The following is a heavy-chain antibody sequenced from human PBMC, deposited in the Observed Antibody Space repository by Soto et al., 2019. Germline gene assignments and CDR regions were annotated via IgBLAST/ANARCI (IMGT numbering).Heavy chain of an antibody. J-gene: IGHJ4*02. D-gene: IGHD3-16*02. Sequence: SETLSLTCTVSGGSISSYYWSWIRQPPGKGLEWIGYIYYSGSTNYNPSLKSRVTISVDTSKNQFSLKLSSVTAADTAVYYCARFSPTYRYFDYWGQGTLVTVSS. CDR1: GGSISSYY. CDR2: IYYSGST. V-gene: IGHV4-59*01. CDR3: ARFSPTYRYFDY.